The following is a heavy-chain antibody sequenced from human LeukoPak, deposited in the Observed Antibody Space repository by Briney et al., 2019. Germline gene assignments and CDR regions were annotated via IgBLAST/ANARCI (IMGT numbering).Heavy chain of an antibody. CDR3: ARDYNYDSSAYDDALDV. Sequence: GASVKVSCKASGYTFTGYYMHWVRQAPGQGLEWMGGIIPIFHTTNYAQNSQDRLTITTDESTSTIYMELSSLRSDDTAVYYCARDYNYDSSAYDDALDVWGQGTMVTVSS. J-gene: IGHJ3*01. CDR1: GYTFTGYY. V-gene: IGHV1-69*05. D-gene: IGHD3-22*01. CDR2: IIPIFHTT.